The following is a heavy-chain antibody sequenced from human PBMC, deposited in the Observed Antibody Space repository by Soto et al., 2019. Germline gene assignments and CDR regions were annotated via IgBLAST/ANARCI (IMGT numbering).Heavy chain of an antibody. D-gene: IGHD3-10*01. V-gene: IGHV1-69*05. J-gene: IGHJ6*02. CDR3: ARDKDRQQFGVNFYYGIDV. CDR2: IIPIFPTP. CDR1: GGTFGNSA. Sequence: QVQLVQSGAEVKKPGSSVTVSCKASGGTFGNSAISWVRQAPGQGLEWMGGIIPIFPTPDYAQKFQGRVRITPDESTSTANREMTSLRSEDSAAYYCARDKDRQQFGVNFYYGIDVWGQGATVTVSS.